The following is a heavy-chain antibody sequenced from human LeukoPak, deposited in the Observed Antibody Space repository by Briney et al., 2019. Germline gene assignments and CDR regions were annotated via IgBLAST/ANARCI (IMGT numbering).Heavy chain of an antibody. Sequence: GGSLRLSWAASGPRFTNAWMNWVRQAPGKGLEWVGRIKSKGDGETTDYAAPVKGRFTMSRDDTKATLYMQMNSLKDEDTAVYYCTTDLGLTMIRGVIVYWGQGTLVTVSS. V-gene: IGHV3-15*01. CDR3: TTDLGLTMIRGVIVY. J-gene: IGHJ4*02. D-gene: IGHD3-10*01. CDR1: GPRFTNAW. CDR2: IKSKGDGETT.